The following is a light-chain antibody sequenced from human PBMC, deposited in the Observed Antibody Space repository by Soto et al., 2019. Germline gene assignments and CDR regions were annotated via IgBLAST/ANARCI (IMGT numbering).Light chain of an antibody. Sequence: DIQMTQSPSTLSASVGDRVTITCRASQSISSWLAWYQQKPGKAPKLLIYKASSLESGVPSRFSGSGAGTEFTLTISSLQPDDFATYYCQQYNRYWMFGQGTKVEIK. CDR3: QQYNRYWM. CDR1: QSISSW. CDR2: KAS. V-gene: IGKV1-5*03. J-gene: IGKJ1*01.